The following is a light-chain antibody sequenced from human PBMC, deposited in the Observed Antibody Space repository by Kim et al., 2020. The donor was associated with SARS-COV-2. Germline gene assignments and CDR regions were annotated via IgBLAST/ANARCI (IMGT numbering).Light chain of an antibody. CDR3: QQTFGTQYS. J-gene: IGKJ2*03. CDR1: QSVSIN. CDR2: AAS. V-gene: IGKV1-39*01. Sequence: RSATVGSRGTITCRARQSVSINLNWYQKKPGKAPSVLIYAASSLQSGVPSRFSGSGSGTGFTLTISSLQPEDFAVYYCQQTFGTQYSFGRGTKLEIK.